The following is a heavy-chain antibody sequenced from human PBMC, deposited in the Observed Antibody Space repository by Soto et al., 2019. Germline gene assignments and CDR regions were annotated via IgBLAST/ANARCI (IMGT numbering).Heavy chain of an antibody. CDR2: INHSGST. Sequence: PSETLSPTCAVSGGSFSGYYWSWIRQPPGKGLEWIGEINHSGSTNYNASLKSRVTISVDKSKNQFSLKLSCVGAADTAVYYCARDSSRWIYYYYGMDVWGQGTTVTVSS. D-gene: IGHD6-13*01. CDR3: ARDSSRWIYYYYGMDV. V-gene: IGHV4-34*01. CDR1: GGSFSGYY. J-gene: IGHJ6*02.